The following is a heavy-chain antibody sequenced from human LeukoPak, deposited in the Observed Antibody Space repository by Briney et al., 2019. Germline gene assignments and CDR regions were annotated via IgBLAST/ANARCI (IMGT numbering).Heavy chain of an antibody. D-gene: IGHD3-22*01. CDR1: GYTFTSYG. Sequence: ASVKVSCKASGYTFTSYGISWVRQAPGQGLEWMGWISAYNGNTNYAQKLQGRVTMTTDTSTSTAYMELRSLRSDDTAVYYCARGVDYYDSSGYYGDYWGQGTLVTVSS. CDR2: ISAYNGNT. V-gene: IGHV1-18*01. CDR3: ARGVDYYDSSGYYGDY. J-gene: IGHJ4*02.